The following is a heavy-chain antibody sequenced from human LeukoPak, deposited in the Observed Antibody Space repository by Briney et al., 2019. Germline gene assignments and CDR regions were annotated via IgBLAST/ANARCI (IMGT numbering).Heavy chain of an antibody. V-gene: IGHV3-23*01. CDR1: GFTFSSYA. Sequence: GGSLRLSCAASGFTFSSYAMSWVRQAPGKGLEWVSAISGSGGSTYYADSVKGRFTISRDNSKNTLYLQMNSLRAEDTAVYYCAKDSLGSSSWYHDWFDPWGQGTLVTVSS. D-gene: IGHD6-13*01. J-gene: IGHJ5*02. CDR3: AKDSLGSSSWYHDWFDP. CDR2: ISGSGGST.